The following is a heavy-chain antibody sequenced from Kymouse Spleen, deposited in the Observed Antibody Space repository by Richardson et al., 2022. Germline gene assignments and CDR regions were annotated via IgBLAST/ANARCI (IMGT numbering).Heavy chain of an antibody. CDR1: GFTFSNAW. CDR3: TTDITMVTDYYYGMDV. V-gene: IGHV3-15*01. D-gene: IGHD3-10*01. CDR2: IKSKTDGGTT. Sequence: EVQLVESGGGLVKPGGSLRLSCAASGFTFSNAWMSWVRQAPGKGLEWVGRIKSKTDGGTTDYAAPVKGRFTISRDDSKNTLYLQMNSLKTEDTAVYYCTTDITMVTDYYYGMDVWGQGTTVTVSS. J-gene: IGHJ6*02.